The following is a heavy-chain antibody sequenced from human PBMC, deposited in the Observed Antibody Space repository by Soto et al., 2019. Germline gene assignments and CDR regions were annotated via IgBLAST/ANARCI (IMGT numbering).Heavy chain of an antibody. J-gene: IGHJ6*02. D-gene: IGHD3-3*01. CDR3: ARDHEVLRFLEWLPSSYGMDV. CDR1: GFTFSSYG. V-gene: IGHV3-33*01. CDR2: IWYDGSNK. Sequence: GGSLRLSCAASGFTFSSYGMHWVRQAPGKGLEWVAVIWYDGSNKYYADSVKGRFTISRDNSKNTLYLQMNSLRAEDTAVYYCARDHEVLRFLEWLPSSYGMDVWGQGTTVTVSS.